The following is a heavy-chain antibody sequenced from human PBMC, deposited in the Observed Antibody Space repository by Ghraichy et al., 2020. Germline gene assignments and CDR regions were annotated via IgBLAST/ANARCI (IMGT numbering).Heavy chain of an antibody. V-gene: IGHV3-48*03. J-gene: IGHJ5*02. Sequence: RGSLRLSCAASGFTFSSYEMNWVRQAPGKGLEWVSYISSSGSSICYADSVKGRFTISRDNAKNSLYLQMNSLRAEDTAVYYCARGVYDSSGYYFPWGQGTLVTVSS. D-gene: IGHD3-22*01. CDR2: ISSSGSSI. CDR1: GFTFSSYE. CDR3: ARGVYDSSGYYFP.